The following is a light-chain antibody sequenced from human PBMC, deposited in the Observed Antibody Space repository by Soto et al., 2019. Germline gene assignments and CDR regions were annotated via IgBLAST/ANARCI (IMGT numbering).Light chain of an antibody. CDR3: SSYTTAYTQV. V-gene: IGLV2-14*01. J-gene: IGLJ3*02. CDR2: EVS. Sequence: QSALTQPASVSGSPGQSITISCSGTSSDVGGYKYVSWYQQHPGKAPKLMIYEVSYRPSGVSNRFSGSKSGNTASLTISGLQAEDEADYYCSSYTTAYTQVFGGGTKLTVL. CDR1: SSDVGGYKY.